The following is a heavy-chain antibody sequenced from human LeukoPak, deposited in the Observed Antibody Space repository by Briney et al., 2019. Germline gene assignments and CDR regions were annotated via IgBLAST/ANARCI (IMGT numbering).Heavy chain of an antibody. CDR1: GGSFSGYY. CDR2: INHSGST. D-gene: IGHD6-13*01. J-gene: IGHJ4*02. Sequence: SETLSLTCAVYGGSFSGYYWSWIRQPPGKGLEWIGEINHSGSTNYNPSLKSRVTISVDTSKNQFSLKLSSVTAADTAVYYCARQTPAAERYFDYWGQGTLVTVSS. CDR3: ARQTPAAERYFDY. V-gene: IGHV4-34*01.